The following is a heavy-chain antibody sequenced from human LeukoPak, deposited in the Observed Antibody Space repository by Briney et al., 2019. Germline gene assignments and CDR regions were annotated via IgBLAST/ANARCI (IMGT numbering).Heavy chain of an antibody. D-gene: IGHD5-18*01. CDR2: INHSGST. CDR3: ARAGQLWLIATFDY. Sequence: PSETLSLTCAVYGGSFSGYYWSWIRQPPGKGLEWIGEINHSGSTNYNPSLKSRVTISVDTSKNQFSLKLSSVTAADTAVYYCARAGQLWLIATFDYWGQGTLVTVSP. V-gene: IGHV4-34*01. J-gene: IGHJ4*02. CDR1: GGSFSGYY.